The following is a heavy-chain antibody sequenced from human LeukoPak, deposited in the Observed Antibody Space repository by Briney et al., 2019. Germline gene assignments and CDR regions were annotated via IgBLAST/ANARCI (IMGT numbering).Heavy chain of an antibody. D-gene: IGHD4-17*01. J-gene: IGHJ4*02. CDR3: ARDLFAEVTTTEFDY. Sequence: GASVKVSCKTSGYTFTAYIMHWVRQAPGQGLEWMGIINPSGGSTTYAQKFQGRVTMTRGTSTSTVYMELNSLRSEDTAVYYCARDLFAEVTTTEFDYWGQGTLVTVSS. CDR1: GYTFTAYI. CDR2: INPSGGST. V-gene: IGHV1-46*01.